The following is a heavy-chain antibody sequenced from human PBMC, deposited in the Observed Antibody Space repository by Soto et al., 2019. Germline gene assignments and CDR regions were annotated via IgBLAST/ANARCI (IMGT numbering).Heavy chain of an antibody. CDR1: GFTFGSYW. CDR2: IKMDASEK. CDR3: AGDKAVVNGFEN. J-gene: IGHJ4*02. D-gene: IGHD2-15*01. V-gene: IGHV3-7*01. Sequence: GGSLRLSCAASGFTFGSYWMSWVRQAPGKGLEWLATIKMDASEKKYVDSVKGRFTMSRDNAKNSLYLLMNSLRVEDSAVYYCAGDKAVVNGFENWGQGTLVTVSS.